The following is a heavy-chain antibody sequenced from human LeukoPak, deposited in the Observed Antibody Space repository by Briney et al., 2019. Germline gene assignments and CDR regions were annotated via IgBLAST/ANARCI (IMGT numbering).Heavy chain of an antibody. V-gene: IGHV3-48*01. D-gene: IGHD3-3*01. J-gene: IGHJ4*02. CDR3: ARERFFDY. CDR1: GFTFSSYS. Sequence: PGGSLRLSCAASGFTFSSYSMNWVRQTPGKGLEWVSYISSTGSTIFYADSVKGRFTISRDNAKNSLYLQMNSLRADDTAVYYCARERFFDYWGQGTLVTVSS. CDR2: ISSTGSTI.